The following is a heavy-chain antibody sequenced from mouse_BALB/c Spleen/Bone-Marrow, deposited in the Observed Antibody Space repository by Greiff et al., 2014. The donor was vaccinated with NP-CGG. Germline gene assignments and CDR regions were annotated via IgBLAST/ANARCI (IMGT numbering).Heavy chain of an antibody. CDR2: INPYNDGT. J-gene: IGHJ3*01. Sequence: VQLQQPGPELVKPGASVKMSCKASGYTFTSHVMHWVKQKPGQGLEWIGYINPYNDGTKYNEKFKGKATLTSDKSSSTAYMELSSLTSEDSAVYYCARSGRYDGFAYWGQGTLVTVSA. V-gene: IGHV1-14*01. CDR3: ARSGRYDGFAY. CDR1: GYTFTSHV. D-gene: IGHD2-14*01.